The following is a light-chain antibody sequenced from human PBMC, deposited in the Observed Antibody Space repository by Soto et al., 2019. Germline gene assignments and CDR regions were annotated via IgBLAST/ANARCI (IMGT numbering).Light chain of an antibody. CDR3: TATDDRLTGPV. J-gene: IGLJ2*01. CDR1: SSNIETNL. Sequence: QSVLTQPPSASGTPGQRVTISCSGSSSNIETNLCHWYQHLPGASPRLLIYNNDQRPAGVPDRFSASQSGTSASLAISGLRSEDEADYYCTATDDRLTGPVFGGGTKLTVL. CDR2: NND. V-gene: IGLV1-47*02.